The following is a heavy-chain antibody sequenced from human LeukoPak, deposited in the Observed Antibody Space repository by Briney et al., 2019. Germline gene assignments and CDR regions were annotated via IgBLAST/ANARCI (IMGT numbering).Heavy chain of an antibody. Sequence: ATVYYTGSTFYSASLRSRVTISLDTSKNQFSLKLRSMTAADTAVYFCARHERDAIGGSFDYWGQGILVTVSS. V-gene: IGHV4-39*01. J-gene: IGHJ4*02. D-gene: IGHD1-26*01. CDR3: ARHERDAIGGSFDY. CDR2: VYYTGST.